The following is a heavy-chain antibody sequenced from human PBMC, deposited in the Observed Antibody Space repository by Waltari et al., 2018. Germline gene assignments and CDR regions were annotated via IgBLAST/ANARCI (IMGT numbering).Heavy chain of an antibody. CDR1: GFSLSTSGMC. V-gene: IGHV2-70*01. CDR3: ARIVLTISIVAAGTYYYYGMDV. CDR2: IDWEDDK. D-gene: IGHD6-13*01. Sequence: QVTLRASGPALVKPTQTLTLTCPFSGFSLSTSGMCLIWIRQPPGMALEWLPLIDWEDDKYNTTSRKTRLTISKEPSKNQVGITMTNMDPVDTATYYCARIVLTISIVAAGTYYYYGMDVWGQGTTVTVSS. J-gene: IGHJ6*02.